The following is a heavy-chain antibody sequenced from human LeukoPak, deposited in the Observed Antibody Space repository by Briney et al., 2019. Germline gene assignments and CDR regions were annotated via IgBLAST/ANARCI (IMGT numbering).Heavy chain of an antibody. J-gene: IGHJ4*02. Sequence: GASVKVSCKASGYTFTSYGISWVRQAPGQGLEWMGWISAYNGNTNYAQKLQGRVTMTTHTSTSTAYVELRSLRSDYTAVYYCARDPGLGRVRSYYFDYWGQGTLVTVSS. CDR3: ARDPGLGRVRSYYFDY. CDR1: GYTFTSYG. D-gene: IGHD3-16*01. CDR2: ISAYNGNT. V-gene: IGHV1-18*01.